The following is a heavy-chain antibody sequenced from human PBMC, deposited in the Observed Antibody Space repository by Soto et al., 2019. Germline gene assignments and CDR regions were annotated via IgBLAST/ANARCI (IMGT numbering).Heavy chain of an antibody. Sequence: VQLVESGGGVVQPGRSLRLSCAASGFTFSSYAMHWVRQAPGKGLEWVSSISSSSSYIYYADSVKGRFTISRDNAKNSLYLQMNSLRAEDTAVYYCAREVTAWDYWGQGTLVTVSS. CDR1: GFTFSSYA. CDR2: ISSSSSYI. D-gene: IGHD5-18*01. CDR3: AREVTAWDY. J-gene: IGHJ4*02. V-gene: IGHV3-21*01.